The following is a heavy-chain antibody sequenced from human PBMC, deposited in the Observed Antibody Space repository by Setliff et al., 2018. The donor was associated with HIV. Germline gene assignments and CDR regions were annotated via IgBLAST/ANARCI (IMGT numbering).Heavy chain of an antibody. Sequence: PGGSLRLSCAASGFTFSSYAMHWVRQAPGKGLEWVAVVSYGGTNTYYPDSVKGRFIISRDDSESTLFLQMNSLRVDDTAVYYCARVRYCGSPSCRKEFDFWGQGTLVTVSS. CDR1: GFTFSSYA. D-gene: IGHD2-21*01. J-gene: IGHJ4*02. V-gene: IGHV3-30*04. CDR2: VSYGGTNT. CDR3: ARVRYCGSPSCRKEFDF.